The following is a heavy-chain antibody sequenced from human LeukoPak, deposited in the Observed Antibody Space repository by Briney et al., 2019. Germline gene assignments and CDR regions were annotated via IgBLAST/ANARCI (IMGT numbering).Heavy chain of an antibody. D-gene: IGHD3-10*01. V-gene: IGHV3-7*01. CDR2: IKQDGSEK. CDR1: GFTFSSYW. J-gene: IGHJ2*01. CDR3: AKEVTKYGSGSYSYWYFDL. Sequence: GGSLRLSCAASGFTFSSYWMSWVRQAPGKGLEWVANIKQDGSEKYYVDSVKGRFTISRDNAKNSLYLQMNSLRAEDTAVYYCAKEVTKYGSGSYSYWYFDLWGRGTLVTVSS.